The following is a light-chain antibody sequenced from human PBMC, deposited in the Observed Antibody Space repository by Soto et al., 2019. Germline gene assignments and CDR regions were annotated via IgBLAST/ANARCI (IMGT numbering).Light chain of an antibody. J-gene: IGLJ1*01. Sequence: QSVLTQPRSVSGSPGQSVALSCTGTSSDIGGYNYVSWFQQHPGKAPKLMIYDVSKWPSGVPDRFSGSKSGNTASLTISGLQAEDEADYYCCSHAGTYTYVFGTGTKVTVL. CDR2: DVS. V-gene: IGLV2-11*01. CDR3: CSHAGTYTYV. CDR1: SSDIGGYNY.